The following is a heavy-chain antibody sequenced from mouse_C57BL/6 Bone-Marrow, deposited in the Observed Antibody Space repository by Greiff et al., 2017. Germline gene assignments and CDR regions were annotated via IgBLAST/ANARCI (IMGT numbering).Heavy chain of an antibody. CDR1: GYTFTSYW. J-gene: IGHJ3*01. CDR2: IYPGSGST. V-gene: IGHV1-55*01. CDR3: ARGRLRRWSWFAY. Sequence: QVQLQQPGAELVKPGASVKMSCKASGYTFTSYWITWVKQRPGQGLEWIGDIYPGSGSTNYNEKFKSKATLTVDTSSSTAYMQRSSLTSEDSAVYYCARGRLRRWSWFAYWGQGTLVTVSA. D-gene: IGHD2-4*01.